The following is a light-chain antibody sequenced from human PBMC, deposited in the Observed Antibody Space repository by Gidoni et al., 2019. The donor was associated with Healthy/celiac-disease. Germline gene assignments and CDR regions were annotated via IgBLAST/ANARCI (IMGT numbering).Light chain of an antibody. CDR2: DAS. Sequence: EIVLTQSPATLSLSPGERATLSCRASQSVSSYLAWYQQKPGQAPRLLIYDASNRATGIPARFSGSGSGTDFTLTISSLEPEDCAVYYCQQRSNWPPETFGQGTKVEIK. CDR1: QSVSSY. J-gene: IGKJ1*01. V-gene: IGKV3-11*01. CDR3: QQRSNWPPET.